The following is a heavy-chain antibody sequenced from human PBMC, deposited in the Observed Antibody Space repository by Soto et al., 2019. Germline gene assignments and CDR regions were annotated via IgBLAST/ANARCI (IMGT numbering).Heavy chain of an antibody. CDR2: ILNSGST. Sequence: PLEILSLTCIVSGGSITRNNRYWGWIRQSPGKGQERIGRILNSGSTNYNTSLKSQVTISVEKSKNQFSLKLSSVTAADTAVYYCARRPATVTRIYYYYYGMDVWGQGTTVTVSS. J-gene: IGHJ6*02. V-gene: IGHV4-39*07. D-gene: IGHD4-17*01. CDR1: GGSITRNNRY. CDR3: ARRPATVTRIYYYYYGMDV.